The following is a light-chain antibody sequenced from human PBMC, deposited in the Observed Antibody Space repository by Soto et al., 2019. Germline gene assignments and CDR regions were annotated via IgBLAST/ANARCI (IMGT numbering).Light chain of an antibody. CDR2: GAC. Sequence: ILLTQAPLALTESQGDRSILSCRATRQVISGSLAWYQQKAGQAPRLLIYGACTRATDIPARFSGSGSGTEFTLTISRLEPEDFAVYYCQQYNNWTPITFGQGTRLEIK. V-gene: IGKV3D-15*01. CDR1: QVISGS. CDR3: QQYNNWTPIT. J-gene: IGKJ5*01.